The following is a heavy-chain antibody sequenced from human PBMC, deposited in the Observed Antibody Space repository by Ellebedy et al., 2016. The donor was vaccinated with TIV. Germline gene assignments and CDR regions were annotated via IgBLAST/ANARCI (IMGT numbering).Heavy chain of an antibody. V-gene: IGHV1-18*01. Sequence: AASVKVSCKASGYTFTSYGISWVRQAPGQGLEWMGWISAYHGNTNYAQKLQGRVTMTTDTSTSTAYMELKSLRSDDTAVYSCAVGVYYYSSRSNAFDIWGQGTMVTVSS. D-gene: IGHD3-22*01. CDR1: GYTFTSYG. CDR3: AVGVYYYSSRSNAFDI. CDR2: ISAYHGNT. J-gene: IGHJ3*02.